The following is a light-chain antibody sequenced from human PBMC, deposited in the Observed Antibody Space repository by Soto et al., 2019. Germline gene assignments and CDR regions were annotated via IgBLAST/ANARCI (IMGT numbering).Light chain of an antibody. CDR1: QSVSSY. V-gene: IGKV3-11*01. Sequence: EIVLTQSPATLSLSPGQRATLSFRASQSVSSYLAWYQQKPGQAPRLLIYDASNRATGIPARFSGSGSGTDFTLTISRLEPEDFAVYYCQQRSSWPPTFGQGTKVDIK. CDR3: QQRSSWPPT. J-gene: IGKJ1*01. CDR2: DAS.